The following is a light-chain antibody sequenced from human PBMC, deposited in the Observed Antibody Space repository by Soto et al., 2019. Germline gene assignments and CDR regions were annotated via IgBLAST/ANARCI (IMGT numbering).Light chain of an antibody. CDR1: QSVSSY. Sequence: EIVLTQSPATLSLSPGERATLTCRASQSVSSYFAWYQQKPGQAPRLLIYDASNRATGIPARFGGSGSGTDFTLTISRLEPEDFAVYYCQQRSNWPLTFGGGTKVEIK. CDR3: QQRSNWPLT. CDR2: DAS. V-gene: IGKV3-11*01. J-gene: IGKJ4*01.